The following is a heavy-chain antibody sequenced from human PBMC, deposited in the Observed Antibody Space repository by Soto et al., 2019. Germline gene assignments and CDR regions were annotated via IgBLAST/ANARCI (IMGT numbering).Heavy chain of an antibody. CDR2: ISWNSGSI. J-gene: IGHJ4*02. CDR3: AKSHTTSGWYVTTDY. CDR1: GFTFGDYA. V-gene: IGHV3-9*01. D-gene: IGHD6-19*01. Sequence: PGWSLRLSCAASGFTFGDYAMQLVRQAPGKGLEWVSAISWNSGSIDYADSVKGRFTISRDNAKNSLYLQMNSLRAEDTALYYCAKSHTTSGWYVTTDYWGKGTRVTVSS.